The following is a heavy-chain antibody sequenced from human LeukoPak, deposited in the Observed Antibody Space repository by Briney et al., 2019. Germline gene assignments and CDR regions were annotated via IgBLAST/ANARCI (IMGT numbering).Heavy chain of an antibody. CDR3: ARSSRVPAAQDY. V-gene: IGHV1-18*01. J-gene: IGHJ4*02. D-gene: IGHD2-2*01. CDR2: ISAYNGNT. CDR1: GYTFTSYD. Sequence: ASLKLSCKASGYTFTSYDINWVRQAPGQGLEWMGGISAYNGNTNYAQKLQGRVTMTTDTSTSTAYLELRSLRSDDTAVYYCARSSRVPAAQDYWGQGTLVSVSS.